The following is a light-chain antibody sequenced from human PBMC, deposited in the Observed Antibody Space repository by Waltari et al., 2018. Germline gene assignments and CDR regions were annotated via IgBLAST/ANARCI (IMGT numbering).Light chain of an antibody. CDR3: SSYTARSTLV. CDR2: GVD. Sequence: QSALTQSASVSGSPGQTITISCTGTISAVGGYNFVPWYQQLPGKPPKLLIYGVDQRPSGVSLRFSGSKSANTATLTISGLQPEDEGDYFCSSYTARSTLVFGGGTKLTVL. CDR1: ISAVGGYNF. J-gene: IGLJ3*02. V-gene: IGLV2-14*01.